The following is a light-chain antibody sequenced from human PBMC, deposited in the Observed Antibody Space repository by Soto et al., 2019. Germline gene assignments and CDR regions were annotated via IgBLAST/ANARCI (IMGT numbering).Light chain of an antibody. CDR1: QSISSSY. J-gene: IGKJ4*01. CDR3: QQYSSSPHT. V-gene: IGKV3-20*01. Sequence: EIVLTQSPGTLSLSPGERATLSCRARQSISSSYLAWVQQKPGEAPRLLIYGATSRATGIPDRFSGSESGTHFTLTISRLEPEDFAVYYCQQYSSSPHTFGRGTKVESK. CDR2: GAT.